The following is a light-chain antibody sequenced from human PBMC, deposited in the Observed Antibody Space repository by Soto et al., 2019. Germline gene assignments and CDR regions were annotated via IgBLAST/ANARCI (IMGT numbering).Light chain of an antibody. CDR3: LQDFHFPLS. CDR1: QGIGND. J-gene: IGKJ4*01. CDR2: AAS. Sequence: ALQMTQSPSSLSASVGDRVTITCRASQGIGNDLAWYQQKPGKAPKLLIYAASTLQSGVPSRFSGNRSGTDFTLTISSLQPGDLASYYCLQDFHFPLSFGGGTKVEIK. V-gene: IGKV1-6*02.